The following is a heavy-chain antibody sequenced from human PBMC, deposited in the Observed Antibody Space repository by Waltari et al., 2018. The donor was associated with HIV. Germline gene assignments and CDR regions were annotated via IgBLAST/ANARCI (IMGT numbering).Heavy chain of an antibody. D-gene: IGHD6-19*01. CDR2: ISRSSSYI. CDR1: GFTLSVLR. CDR3: ASSHSSGWGRD. J-gene: IGHJ4*02. V-gene: IGHV3-21*01. Sequence: EVQLVESGGGMVKPGGSLSPYCEASGFTLSVLRLDGVRQAPGKGLEGVSSISRSSSYIYDADSVKGRCTISRDNAKNSLYLQMNSLRAEDTAVYYCASSHSSGWGRDWGQGTLVTVSS.